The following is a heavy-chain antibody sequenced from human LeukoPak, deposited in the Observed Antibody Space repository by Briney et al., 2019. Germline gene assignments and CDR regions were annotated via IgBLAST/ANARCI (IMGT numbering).Heavy chain of an antibody. CDR1: GFTFSSYG. CDR2: SSYDESNT. D-gene: IGHD6-13*01. V-gene: IGHV3-30*18. CDR3: AKDGQLGGSSWFTLYFDY. Sequence: PGGSLRLSCAASGFTFSSYGMHWVRQAPGKGLEWLAVSSYDESNTYYTDSVKGRFTISRGNSKNTLYLQMNSLRPEDTAVYYCAKDGQLGGSSWFTLYFDYWGQGTLVTVSS. J-gene: IGHJ4*02.